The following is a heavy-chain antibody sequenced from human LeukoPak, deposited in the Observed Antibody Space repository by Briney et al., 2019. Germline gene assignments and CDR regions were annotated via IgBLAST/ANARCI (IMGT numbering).Heavy chain of an antibody. V-gene: IGHV3-7*01. Sequence: PGGSLRLSCAASGFTFNNYWMGWVRQAPGKGLEWVANIKEDGSEKFYVDSVTGRFTISRDNAKNSLYLQMYTLRAEDTGVYYCARELPTGTDYFDYWGQGTLVTVSS. CDR1: GFTFNNYW. CDR3: ARELPTGTDYFDY. D-gene: IGHD3-10*01. J-gene: IGHJ4*02. CDR2: IKEDGSEK.